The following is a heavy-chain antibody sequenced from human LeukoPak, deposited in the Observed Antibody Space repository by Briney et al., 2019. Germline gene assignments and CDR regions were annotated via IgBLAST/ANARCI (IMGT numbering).Heavy chain of an antibody. Sequence: GSLRLSCAASGFAFSSYWMSWFRQAPGKGLEWVANIKQDGSEKFYADSVKGRFTVSRDNAENSLFLQMNSLRAEDTALYYCARVVTAWSMDVWGKGTTVTVSS. CDR3: ARVVTAWSMDV. V-gene: IGHV3-7*01. D-gene: IGHD2-21*02. J-gene: IGHJ6*03. CDR2: IKQDGSEK. CDR1: GFAFSSYW.